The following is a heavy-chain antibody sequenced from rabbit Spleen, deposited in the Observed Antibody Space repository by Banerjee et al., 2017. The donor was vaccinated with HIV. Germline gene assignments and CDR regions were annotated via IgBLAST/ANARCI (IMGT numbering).Heavy chain of an antibody. J-gene: IGHJ3*01. V-gene: IGHV1S47*01. CDR2: IEPIFGRT. CDR1: GFDFSNYG. Sequence: QEQLVESGGGLVQPGGSLKLSCKASGFDFSNYGVSWVRQTPGKGLEWIGYIEPIFGRTYYASWVDGRFTISSHNAQNTLYLQLNSLTAADTATYFCVRGGGLWGQGTLVTVS. CDR3: VRGGGL.